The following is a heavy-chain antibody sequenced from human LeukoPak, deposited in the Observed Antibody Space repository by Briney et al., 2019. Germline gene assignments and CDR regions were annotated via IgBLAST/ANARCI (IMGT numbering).Heavy chain of an antibody. V-gene: IGHV3-23*01. J-gene: IGHJ4*02. CDR3: TGYNCSSTRCYTGGFDY. CDR1: GFTFSSYA. D-gene: IGHD2-2*02. Sequence: GGSLGLSCAASGFTFSSYAMSWVRQAPGKGLEWVSAISGSGGSTYYADSVKGRFTISRDYSKNTLYLQMNSLRAEDTAVFYCTGYNCSSTRCYTGGFDYWGQGTLVTVSS. CDR2: ISGSGGST.